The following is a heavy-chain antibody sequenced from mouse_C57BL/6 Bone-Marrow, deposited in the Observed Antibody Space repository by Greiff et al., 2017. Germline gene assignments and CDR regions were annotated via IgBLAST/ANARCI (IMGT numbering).Heavy chain of an antibody. J-gene: IGHJ1*03. V-gene: IGHV1-63*01. CDR2: IYPGGGYT. D-gene: IGHD2-4*01. CDR3: AAGGLRRYFDV. CDR1: GYTFTNYW. Sequence: QVQLQQSGAELVRPGTSVKMSCKASGYTFTNYWIGWAKQRPGHGLEWIGDIYPGGGYTNYNEKFKGKATLTADKSSSTAYMQLSSLTSEDSAVYYCAAGGLRRYFDVWGTGTTVTVSS.